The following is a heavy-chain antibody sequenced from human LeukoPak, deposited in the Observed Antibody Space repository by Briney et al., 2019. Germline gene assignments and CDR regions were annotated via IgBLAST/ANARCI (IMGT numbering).Heavy chain of an antibody. CDR2: IYYSGST. Sequence: SETLSLTCTASGGSISTYYWSWIRQPPGKGLEWIGYIYYSGSTNYNPSLKSRVTISVDTSKNQFSLKLSPVTAADTAVYYCARDSRSSWYFDYWGQGTLVTVSS. D-gene: IGHD6-13*01. CDR1: GGSISTYY. J-gene: IGHJ4*02. CDR3: ARDSRSSWYFDY. V-gene: IGHV4-59*01.